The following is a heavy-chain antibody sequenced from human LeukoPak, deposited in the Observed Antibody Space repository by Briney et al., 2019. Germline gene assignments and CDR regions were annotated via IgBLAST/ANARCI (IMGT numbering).Heavy chain of an antibody. D-gene: IGHD3-22*01. CDR2: INHSGST. Sequence: PSETLSLTCAVSGGSISSGGYSWSWIRQPPGKGLEWIGEINHSGSTNYNPSLKSRVTISVDTSKNQISLKLSSVTAADTAVYYCARGLVVSSGYYYPPHGPQPPDYWGQGTLVTVSS. V-gene: IGHV4-34*01. CDR1: GGSISSGGYS. CDR3: ARGLVVSSGYYYPPHGPQPPDY. J-gene: IGHJ4*02.